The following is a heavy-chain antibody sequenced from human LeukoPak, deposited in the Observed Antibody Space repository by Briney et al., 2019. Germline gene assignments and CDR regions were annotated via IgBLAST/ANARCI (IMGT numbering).Heavy chain of an antibody. Sequence: GGSLRLSCAASGFTFSSYGMQWVRQAPGDGLEWVAFIRSDGSNTYYADSVKGRFTISRDNSKNTLYLQMNSLRAEDTAVYYCAKDPHSGFFDYWGQGTLVTVSS. CDR3: AKDPHSGFFDY. CDR2: IRSDGSNT. J-gene: IGHJ4*02. D-gene: IGHD2-15*01. V-gene: IGHV3-30*02. CDR1: GFTFSSYG.